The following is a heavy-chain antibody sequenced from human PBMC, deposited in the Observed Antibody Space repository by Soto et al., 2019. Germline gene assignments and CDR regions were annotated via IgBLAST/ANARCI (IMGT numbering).Heavy chain of an antibody. CDR3: TTYYDILTGYTPYYYYGMDV. CDR2: IKSKTDGGTT. Sequence: EVQLVESGGVLVKPGGSLRLYCAASGFTFINAWMSWVRQAPGKGLEWVGRIKSKTDGGTTDYAAPVKGRFTISRDDSKNTLYLQMNSLKPEDTAVYYCTTYYDILTGYTPYYYYGMDVWGQGTTVTVSS. D-gene: IGHD3-9*01. J-gene: IGHJ6*02. CDR1: GFTFINAW. V-gene: IGHV3-15*01.